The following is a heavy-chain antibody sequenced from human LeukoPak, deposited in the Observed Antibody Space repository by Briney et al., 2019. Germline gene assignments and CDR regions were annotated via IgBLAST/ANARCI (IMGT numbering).Heavy chain of an antibody. CDR2: TSGSGGTT. CDR1: GFSFSSYA. V-gene: IGHV3-23*01. J-gene: IGHJ4*02. CDR3: AKDRRQWLAYFDN. Sequence: GGSLRLSCAASGFSFSSYAMSWVRRAPGKGLEWVSATSGSGGTTYYTDAVKGRFTISRDNSSNTLYLQMNSLRAEDTAVYYCAKDRRQWLAYFDNWGQGTLVTVSS. D-gene: IGHD6-19*01.